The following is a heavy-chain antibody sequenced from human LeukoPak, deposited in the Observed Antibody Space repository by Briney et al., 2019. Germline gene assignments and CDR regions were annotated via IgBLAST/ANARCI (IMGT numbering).Heavy chain of an antibody. CDR2: INPNSGGT. Sequence: ASVKVSCKASGYTFTGYYMHWVRQAPGQGLEWMGWINPNSGGTNYALKFQGRVTMTRDTSISTAYMELSRLRSDDTAVYYCASHCSTSCYSDYWGQGTLVTVSS. J-gene: IGHJ4*02. V-gene: IGHV1-2*02. CDR1: GYTFTGYY. D-gene: IGHD2-2*02. CDR3: ASHCSTSCYSDY.